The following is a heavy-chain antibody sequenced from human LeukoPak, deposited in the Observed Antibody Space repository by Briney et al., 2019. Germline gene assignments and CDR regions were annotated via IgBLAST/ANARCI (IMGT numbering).Heavy chain of an antibody. J-gene: IGHJ4*02. Sequence: SVTLSLTCTVSAGTISSYYWSWVRHPPGKGLEWFGYIYYSGRTNYNTSLKSRVTISVDTSTNQFSLKLSSVTAADTAVYYCAREATDYGSGSAFDYWGQGTLVTVSS. CDR1: AGTISSYY. CDR2: IYYSGRT. V-gene: IGHV4-59*01. D-gene: IGHD3-10*01. CDR3: AREATDYGSGSAFDY.